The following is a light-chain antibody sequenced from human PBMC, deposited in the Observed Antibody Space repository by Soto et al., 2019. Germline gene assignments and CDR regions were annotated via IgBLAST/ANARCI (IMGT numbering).Light chain of an antibody. Sequence: SALTQPASVSGSPGQSITISCAGTMRDVGAYNLVSWYQRHPGRAPQLIIYEVRNRPSGISFRFSGSKSGNTASLTISGLQAEDEADYYCSSYTSKSSLIFGGGTKVTVL. J-gene: IGLJ2*01. CDR1: MRDVGAYNL. CDR3: SSYTSKSSLI. CDR2: EVR. V-gene: IGLV2-14*01.